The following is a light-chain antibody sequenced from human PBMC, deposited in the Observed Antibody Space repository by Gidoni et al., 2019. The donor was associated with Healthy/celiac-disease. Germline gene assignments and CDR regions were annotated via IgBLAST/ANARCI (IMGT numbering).Light chain of an antibody. Sequence: DIQMTQSPSSLSASVGDRVTGTCRASQSISGYLNWYQQKPGKAPKLLIYAASSLQSGVPSRFSGSGSGTYFTLTISSLQPEDFATYYCQQSYSTPYTFGQGTKLEIK. CDR1: QSISGY. J-gene: IGKJ2*01. CDR3: QQSYSTPYT. CDR2: AAS. V-gene: IGKV1-39*01.